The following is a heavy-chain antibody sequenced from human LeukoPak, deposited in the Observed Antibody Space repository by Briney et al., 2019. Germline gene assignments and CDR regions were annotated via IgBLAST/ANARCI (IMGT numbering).Heavy chain of an antibody. Sequence: GASVKVSCKASGFTFTSSAMQWVRQARGQRLEWIGWIVVGSGNTNYAQKFQERVTITRDMSTSTAYMELSSLRSEDTAVYYCAADRNYDYVWGSYRPHWFDPWGQGTLVTVSS. J-gene: IGHJ5*02. V-gene: IGHV1-58*02. CDR3: AADRNYDYVWGSYRPHWFDP. CDR2: IVVGSGNT. CDR1: GFTFTSSA. D-gene: IGHD3-16*02.